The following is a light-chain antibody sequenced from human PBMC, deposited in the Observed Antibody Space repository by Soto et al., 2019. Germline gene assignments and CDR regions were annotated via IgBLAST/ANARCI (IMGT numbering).Light chain of an antibody. V-gene: IGKV1-5*03. CDR2: EAS. CDR1: QSISGS. CDR3: PTYNGYWT. J-gene: IGKJ1*01. Sequence: GDRVTITCRASQSISGSLAWYQQKPGKAPNLLIYEASNLKSGVTSRFSGSGSGKEYTLTISSLQHDDSASYYGPTYNGYWTFGQGTRVEIK.